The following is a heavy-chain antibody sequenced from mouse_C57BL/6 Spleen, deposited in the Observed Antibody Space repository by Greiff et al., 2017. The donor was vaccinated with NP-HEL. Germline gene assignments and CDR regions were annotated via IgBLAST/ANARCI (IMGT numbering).Heavy chain of an antibody. D-gene: IGHD1-1*01. CDR1: GYTFTSYW. J-gene: IGHJ1*03. V-gene: IGHV1-53*01. CDR3: ARGSNYYGSPRYFDV. Sequence: QVQLQQSGTELVKPGASVKLSCKASGYTFTSYWMHWVKQRPGQGLEWIGNINPSNGGTNYNEKFKSKATLTVDKSSSTAYMQLSSLTSEDSAVYYCARGSNYYGSPRYFDVWGTGTTVTVSS. CDR2: INPSNGGT.